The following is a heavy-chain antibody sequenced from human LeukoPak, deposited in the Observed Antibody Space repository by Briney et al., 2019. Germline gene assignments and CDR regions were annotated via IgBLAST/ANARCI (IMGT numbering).Heavy chain of an antibody. Sequence: GGSLRLSCAASGFTFSSYGMHWVRQAPGKGLEWVAFIRYDGSNKYYADSVKGRFTISRDNSKNTLYLQMNSLRAEDTAVYYCAKDGGVAVAANRAPFDYWGQGTLVTVSS. CDR1: GFTFSSYG. D-gene: IGHD6-19*01. V-gene: IGHV3-30*02. J-gene: IGHJ4*02. CDR2: IRYDGSNK. CDR3: AKDGGVAVAANRAPFDY.